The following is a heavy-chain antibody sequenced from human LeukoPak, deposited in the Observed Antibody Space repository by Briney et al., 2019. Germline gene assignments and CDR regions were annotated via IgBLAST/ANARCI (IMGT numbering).Heavy chain of an antibody. CDR3: ARDHATIGKYDY. J-gene: IGHJ4*02. CDR2: INPSGGIT. V-gene: IGHV1-46*01. CDR1: GYTFTNYY. D-gene: IGHD3-9*01. Sequence: ASVKVSCTASGYTFTNYYMHWVRQAPGQGLEWMGTINPSGGITSYAQKFQGRVSMTRDTSTRTVYMELRNLRSEDTAVYYCARDHATIGKYDYWGQGSLVTVSS.